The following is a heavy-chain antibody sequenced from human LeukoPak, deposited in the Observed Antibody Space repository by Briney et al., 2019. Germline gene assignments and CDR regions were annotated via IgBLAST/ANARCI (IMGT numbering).Heavy chain of an antibody. D-gene: IGHD3-22*01. J-gene: IGHJ4*02. Sequence: PGGSLTLSCAASGYTFSDFSVNWARQAPGKGLEWVSSISVRSNYRYYADSVRGRFTISRDDARDSLFPQMNSLRAEDTAVYFCVRLRRNNDRSGYYYYYDYWGQGTLVTVSS. CDR3: VRLRRNNDRSGYYYYYDY. CDR2: ISVRSNYR. V-gene: IGHV3-21*01. CDR1: GYTFSDFS.